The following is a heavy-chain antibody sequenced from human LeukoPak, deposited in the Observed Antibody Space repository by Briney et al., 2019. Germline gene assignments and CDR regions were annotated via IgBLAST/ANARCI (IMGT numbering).Heavy chain of an antibody. CDR2: IHDSSNYI. V-gene: IGHV3-21*01. CDR1: GFTFDFYT. Sequence: PGGSLRLSCVASGFTFDFYTMDWLRQAPGKGPEWIASIHDSSNYIHYADSVRARFTISRDNTRNSLFLQMEGLRVDDTAVYFCAKDASGVAEGVDLWGQGTLVTVSS. J-gene: IGHJ4*01. CDR3: AKDASGVAEGVDL. D-gene: IGHD3-10*01.